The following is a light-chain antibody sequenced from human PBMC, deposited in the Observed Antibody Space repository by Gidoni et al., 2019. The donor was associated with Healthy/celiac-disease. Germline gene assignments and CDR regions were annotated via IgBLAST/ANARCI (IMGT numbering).Light chain of an antibody. CDR1: QSLLHSNGYNY. J-gene: IGKJ5*01. Sequence: DIVMTQSPLSLPVTPGEPASISCRSSQSLLHSNGYNYLDWYLQKPGQSPQLLIYLGSNRASEIPDRFSGSGSGTDCTLKISRVEAEDVGVDYCMQALQTPQVTFGQGTRLEIK. V-gene: IGKV2-28*01. CDR2: LGS. CDR3: MQALQTPQVT.